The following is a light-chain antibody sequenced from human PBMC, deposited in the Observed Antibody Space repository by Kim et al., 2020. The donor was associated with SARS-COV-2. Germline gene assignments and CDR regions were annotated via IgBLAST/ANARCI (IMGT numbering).Light chain of an antibody. CDR1: ALPKQY. CDR3: QSPDSSATYRV. V-gene: IGLV3-25*03. J-gene: IGLJ3*02. CDR2: TDT. Sequence: SYELTQPSSVSVSPGQTARITCSGDALPKQYSYWYQQKPGQAPVLVIYTDTERPSGIPARFSGSSSGTTVTLTISGVQAEDEADYYCQSPDSSATYRVFGGGTQLTVL.